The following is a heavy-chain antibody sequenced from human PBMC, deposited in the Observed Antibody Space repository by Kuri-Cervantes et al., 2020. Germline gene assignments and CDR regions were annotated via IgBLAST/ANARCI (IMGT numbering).Heavy chain of an antibody. CDR1: GFTFRSYD. V-gene: IGHV3-13*01. CDR2: FATAGET. Sequence: GESLKISCVVSGFTFRSYDMHWVRQATGKGLEWVSPFATAGETYFPGSVKGRFTISRENAKNSLYLQMNSLRAEDTAVYYCANLGRGDYLRMVGPTIDYWGQGTLVTVSS. CDR3: ANLGRGDYLRMVGPTIDY. D-gene: IGHD4-17*01. J-gene: IGHJ4*02.